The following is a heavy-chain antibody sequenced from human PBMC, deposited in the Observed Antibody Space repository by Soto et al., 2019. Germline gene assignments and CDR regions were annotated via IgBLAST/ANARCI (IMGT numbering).Heavy chain of an antibody. CDR2: ISHDGNTK. V-gene: IGHV3-30*18. J-gene: IGHJ6*02. CDR3: AKGVDNVPVSGGIKPYYYLGVEV. Sequence: QVELVESGGGVVQPGRSLKLSCAASGFSFSGYGMHWVRQAPGKGLEWVALISHDGNTKLYPDSVKGRFTISRDNSKNLLYLQMSRLRTYGSAVYYCAKGVDNVPVSGGIKPYYYLGVEVWGQGTTVTVSS. D-gene: IGHD2-15*01. CDR1: GFSFSGYG.